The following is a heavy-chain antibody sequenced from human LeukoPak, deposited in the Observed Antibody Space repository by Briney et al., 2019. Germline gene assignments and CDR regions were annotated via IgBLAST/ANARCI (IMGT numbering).Heavy chain of an antibody. CDR2: IYYIGSP. Sequence: SETLSLTCTVSGGSISRYYWSWSRQPPGKGLERMGYIYYIGSPNYTPSLKSRVTISVDTSKNQFSLKLSSVTAADTAVYYCARGVVPAALSSWFDPWGQGTLVTVSS. D-gene: IGHD2-2*01. CDR3: ARGVVPAALSSWFDP. CDR1: GGSISRYY. J-gene: IGHJ5*02. V-gene: IGHV4-59*08.